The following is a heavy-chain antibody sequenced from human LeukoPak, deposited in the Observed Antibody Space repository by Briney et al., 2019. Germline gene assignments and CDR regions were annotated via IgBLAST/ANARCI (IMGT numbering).Heavy chain of an antibody. CDR2: IYYSGST. CDR3: ARALQEGIVVVPAAKHPMDV. CDR1: GGSISSYY. V-gene: IGHV4-59*01. J-gene: IGHJ6*04. Sequence: PSETLSLTCTVSGGSISSYYWSWIRQPPGKGLEWIGYIYYSGSTNYNPSLKSRVTISVDTSKNQFSLKLSSVTAADTAVYYCARALQEGIVVVPAAKHPMDVWGKGTTVTISS. D-gene: IGHD2-2*01.